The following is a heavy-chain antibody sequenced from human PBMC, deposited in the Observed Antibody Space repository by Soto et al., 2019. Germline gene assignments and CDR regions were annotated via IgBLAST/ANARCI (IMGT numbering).Heavy chain of an antibody. CDR3: AAVQESPYSMGI. V-gene: IGHV1-58*02. J-gene: IGHJ6*02. D-gene: IGHD2-15*01. CDR1: GITFNRSA. Sequence: QMQLVQSGLEVKKPGTSVKDSCKASGITFNRSAIQWMRQARGQGLEWVGWIVVGSNNRDYAQKFQERVTITSDMSTSTVYMELSSLRSEDTAVYYCAAVQESPYSMGIWGQGTTVTVSS. CDR2: IVVGSNNR.